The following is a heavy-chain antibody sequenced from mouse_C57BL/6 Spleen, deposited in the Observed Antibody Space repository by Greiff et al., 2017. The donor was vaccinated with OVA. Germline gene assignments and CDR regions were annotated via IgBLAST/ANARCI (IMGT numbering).Heavy chain of an antibody. V-gene: IGHV14-3*01. CDR1: GFNIKNTY. D-gene: IGHD2-4*01. CDR2: IDPANGNT. Sequence: EVKLVESVAELVRPGASVKLSCTASGFNIKNTYMHWVKQRPEQGLEWIGRIDPANGNTKYAPKFQGKATITADTSSNTAYLQLSSLTSEDTAIYYWARGYYDYDGYYFDYWGQGTTLTVSS. J-gene: IGHJ2*01. CDR3: ARGYYDYDGYYFDY.